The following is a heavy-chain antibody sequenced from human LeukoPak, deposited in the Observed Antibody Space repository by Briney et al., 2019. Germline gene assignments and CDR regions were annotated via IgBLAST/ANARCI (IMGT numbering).Heavy chain of an antibody. CDR3: ARSYYDFWSGYYADYYYYGMDV. CDR2: INPSGGRT. V-gene: IGHV1-46*01. Sequence: ASVKVSCKASGYTFTRYYLHWVRQAPGQGLGWMGIINPSGGRTNNAQQFQGRVTMTRDTSTSTVYMQLSSLRAEDTAVYYCARSYYDFWSGYYADYYYYGMDVWGQGTTVTVSS. J-gene: IGHJ6*02. D-gene: IGHD3-3*01. CDR1: GYTFTRYY.